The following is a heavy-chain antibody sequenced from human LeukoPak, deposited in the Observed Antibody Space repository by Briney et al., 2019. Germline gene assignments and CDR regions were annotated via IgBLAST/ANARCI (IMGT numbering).Heavy chain of an antibody. CDR1: GFTFSSYG. Sequence: GGSLRLSCAASGFTFSSYGMHWVRQAPGKGLEWVANIKQDGSEKYYVDSVKGRFTISRDNAKNSLYLQMNSLRAEDTAVYYCARDEEGGDYWGQGTLVTVSS. CDR3: ARDEEGGDY. V-gene: IGHV3-7*01. J-gene: IGHJ4*02. CDR2: IKQDGSEK. D-gene: IGHD1-26*01.